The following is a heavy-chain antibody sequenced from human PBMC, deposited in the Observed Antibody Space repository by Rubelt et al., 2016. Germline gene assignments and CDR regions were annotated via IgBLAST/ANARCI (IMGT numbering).Heavy chain of an antibody. CDR1: GYTFTSYA. D-gene: IGHD1-26*01. CDR2: INAGNGNT. V-gene: IGHV1-3*01. J-gene: IGHJ4*02. CDR3: AREGGSYDSLFDY. Sequence: QVQLVQSGAEVKKPGASVKVSCKASGYTFTSYAMHWVRQAPGQRLEWVGWINAGNGNTKYSQKFQGRVTITADKSTSTAYMELSSLRSEDTAVYYCAREGGSYDSLFDYWGQGTLVTVSS.